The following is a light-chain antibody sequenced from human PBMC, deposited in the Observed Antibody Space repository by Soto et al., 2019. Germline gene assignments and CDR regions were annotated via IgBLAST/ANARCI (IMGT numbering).Light chain of an antibody. CDR2: LGS. CDR3: RQAMKRTPT. CDR1: QSLLHSNGYDS. J-gene: IGKJ1*01. V-gene: IGKV2-28*01. Sequence: EIVMTQSPLSLPVTPGEPASISCRSSQSLLHSNGYDSLDWYLQKPGQSPQLLIYLGSNRASGVPARFSGSGSGTDFTLKISRVEADDVGVYYCRQAMKRTPTFGQGTKVKLK.